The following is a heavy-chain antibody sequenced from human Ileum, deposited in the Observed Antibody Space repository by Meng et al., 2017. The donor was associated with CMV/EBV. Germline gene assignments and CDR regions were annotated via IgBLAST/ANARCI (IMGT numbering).Heavy chain of an antibody. J-gene: IGHJ4*02. CDR2: VYYSGSA. D-gene: IGHD1-1*01. CDR1: GDSIRSHY. V-gene: IGHV4-59*11. Sequence: SETLSLTCTVSGDSIRSHYWSWIRQPPGKGLEWMGYVYYSGSATYSPSLRSRVSISVDTSKNQVSLNLRSVTAADTAMYFCARGIGHASNNSHDYWGQGTLVT. CDR3: ARGIGHASNNSHDY.